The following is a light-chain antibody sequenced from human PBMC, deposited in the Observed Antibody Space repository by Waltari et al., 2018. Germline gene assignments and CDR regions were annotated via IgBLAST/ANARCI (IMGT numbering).Light chain of an antibody. Sequence: QSVLTQPPSVSGAPGQRVTIACTGSGSNIGAGYDVHWYQQVPRAAPKLLIYGSSSRPLGVPDRFFGSTSGTSAFLAIIGLQAEDEADYYCQSYDITLRVVFGGGTKLTVL. CDR2: GSS. CDR3: QSYDITLRVV. J-gene: IGLJ3*02. CDR1: GSNIGAGYD. V-gene: IGLV1-40*01.